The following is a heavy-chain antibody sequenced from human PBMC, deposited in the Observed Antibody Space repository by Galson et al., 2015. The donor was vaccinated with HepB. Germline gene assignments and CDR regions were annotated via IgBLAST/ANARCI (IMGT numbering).Heavy chain of an antibody. CDR1: GFTFSSYW. CDR2: IKQDGSEK. CDR3: ARDGPYDCSSTSCSTRYDDAFDI. J-gene: IGHJ3*02. V-gene: IGHV3-7*03. Sequence: SLRLSCAASGFTFSSYWMSWVRQAPGKGLEWVANIKQDGSEKYYVDSVKGRFTISRDNAKNSLYLQMNSLRAEDTAVYYCARDGPYDCSSTSCSTRYDDAFDIWGQGTMVTVSS. D-gene: IGHD2-2*01.